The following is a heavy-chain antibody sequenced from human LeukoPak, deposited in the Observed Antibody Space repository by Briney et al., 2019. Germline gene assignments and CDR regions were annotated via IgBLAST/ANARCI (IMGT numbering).Heavy chain of an antibody. D-gene: IGHD3-16*02. J-gene: IGHJ4*02. CDR2: IYPGDSDT. Sequence: GESLKISCKGSGYSFTSYWIGWVRQMPGKGLEWMGIIYPGDSDTRYSPSFQGQVTISADKSISTAYLQWSSLKASDTAMYYCARHGREDYDYVWGSYRWAKPFDYWGQGTLVTVSS. CDR3: ARHGREDYDYVWGSYRWAKPFDY. CDR1: GYSFTSYW. V-gene: IGHV5-51*01.